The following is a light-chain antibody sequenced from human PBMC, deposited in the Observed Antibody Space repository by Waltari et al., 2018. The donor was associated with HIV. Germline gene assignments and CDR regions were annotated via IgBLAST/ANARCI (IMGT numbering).Light chain of an antibody. J-gene: IGLJ3*02. Sequence: QSVLTQPPSVSGAPGQRVTISCTGRSSTIGAPYDVHWYQQLPGTVPKLLIYDNNSRPTGVPDRFSVSKSGTSASLAITGLQTEDEADYYCQSYDRVSGSWVFGGGTKLTVL. CDR2: DNN. V-gene: IGLV1-40*01. CDR3: QSYDRVSGSWV. CDR1: SSTIGAPYD.